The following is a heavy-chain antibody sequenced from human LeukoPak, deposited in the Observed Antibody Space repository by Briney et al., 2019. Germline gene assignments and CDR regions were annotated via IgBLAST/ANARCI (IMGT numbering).Heavy chain of an antibody. Sequence: GESLXISCKGSGYSFTSYWIGWVRQMPGKGXXXMGIIYPGDSDTRYSPSFQGQVTISADKSISTAYLQWSSLKASDTAMYYCARHVERKGSSGYHTRGPFDPWGQGTLVTVSS. V-gene: IGHV5-51*01. CDR1: GYSFTSYW. D-gene: IGHD3-22*01. J-gene: IGHJ5*02. CDR2: IYPGDSDT. CDR3: ARHVERKGSSGYHTRGPFDP.